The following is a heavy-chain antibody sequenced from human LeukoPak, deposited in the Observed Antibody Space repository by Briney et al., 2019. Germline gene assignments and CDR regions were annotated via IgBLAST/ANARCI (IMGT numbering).Heavy chain of an antibody. J-gene: IGHJ6*02. D-gene: IGHD5-24*01. V-gene: IGHV1-8*01. CDR1: GYTFTSYD. Sequence: ASVKVSCKASGYTFTSYDINWVRQATGQGLEWMGWVNPNSGNTRYAQKFQGRVTMTRNTSISTAYMELSSLRSEDTAVYYCARGFRYTYGMDVWGQGTTVTVSS. CDR3: ARGFRYTYGMDV. CDR2: VNPNSGNT.